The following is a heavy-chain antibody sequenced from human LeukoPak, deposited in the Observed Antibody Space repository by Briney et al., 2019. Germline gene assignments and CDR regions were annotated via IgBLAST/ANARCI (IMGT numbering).Heavy chain of an antibody. V-gene: IGHV3-30*04. Sequence: GGSLTLSCAPSGFTFSSYAMHWVPQAPGKGLEWVAVISYDGSNKYYADSVKGRFTISRDNSKNTLYLQMNSLRAEDTAVYYCARNAEAVAGDFDYWGQGTLVTVSS. CDR3: ARNAEAVAGDFDY. CDR2: ISYDGSNK. J-gene: IGHJ4*02. D-gene: IGHD6-19*01. CDR1: GFTFSSYA.